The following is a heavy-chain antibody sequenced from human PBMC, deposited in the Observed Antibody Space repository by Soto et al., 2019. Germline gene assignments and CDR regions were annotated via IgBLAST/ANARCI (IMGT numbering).Heavy chain of an antibody. D-gene: IGHD3-10*01. CDR3: GGDTNFYATGSGVDY. Sequence: EVQLVESGGGLVEPGGSLRLSCAASGFSFSSYSMNWVRQAPGKGLEWVSSITSSSNHIHYTDSVEGRFTISRDNAQSSLYLQMNSLRAEDTAVYYCGGDTNFYATGSGVDYWGQGTLVTVSS. CDR2: ITSSSNHI. V-gene: IGHV3-21*06. CDR1: GFSFSSYS. J-gene: IGHJ4*02.